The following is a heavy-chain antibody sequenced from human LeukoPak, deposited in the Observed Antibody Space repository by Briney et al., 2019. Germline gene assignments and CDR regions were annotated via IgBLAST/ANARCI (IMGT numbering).Heavy chain of an antibody. V-gene: IGHV1-2*02. D-gene: IGHD3-10*01. J-gene: IGHJ4*02. CDR3: ARDGSWTYYYGSGSPNYFDY. CDR1: GYTFTGYY. Sequence: ASVKVSCKASGYTFTGYYMHWVRQAAGQGLEWMGWINPNSGGTNYAQKFQGRVTMTRDTSISTAYMELSRLRSDDTAVYYCARDGSWTYYYGSGSPNYFDYWGQGTLVTVSS. CDR2: INPNSGGT.